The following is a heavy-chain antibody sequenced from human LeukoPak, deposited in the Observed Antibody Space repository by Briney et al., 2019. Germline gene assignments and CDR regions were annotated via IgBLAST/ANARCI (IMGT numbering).Heavy chain of an antibody. V-gene: IGHV1-46*01. D-gene: IGHD3-10*01. CDR2: INPSGGST. Sequence: ASVKVSCKASEYTLTSYYMHWFDQAPGQGLEWMGIINPSGGSTSYAQKFQGRVTMTRDTSTSTVYMELSSLRSEDTAVYYCARDLGDPPHDAFDIWGQGTMVTVSS. J-gene: IGHJ3*02. CDR1: EYTLTSYY. CDR3: ARDLGDPPHDAFDI.